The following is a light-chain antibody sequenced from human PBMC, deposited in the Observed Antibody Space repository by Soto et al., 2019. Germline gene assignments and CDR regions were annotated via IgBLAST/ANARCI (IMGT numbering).Light chain of an antibody. Sequence: IQMTQSLSSLSASVGDRVTITCQASQDIAKNLNWYQQKPGKAPKLLIYDASSLQTGVPSRFSGSGSATHFTFTISSLQSEDIATYYCQQYDNLLPITFGQGTRLEIK. J-gene: IGKJ5*01. CDR1: QDIAKN. V-gene: IGKV1-33*01. CDR3: QQYDNLLPIT. CDR2: DAS.